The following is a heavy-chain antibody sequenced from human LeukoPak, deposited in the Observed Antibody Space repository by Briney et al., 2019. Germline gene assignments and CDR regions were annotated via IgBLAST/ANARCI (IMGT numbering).Heavy chain of an antibody. CDR3: ARGVVGGDRYYDSSGYNPSNWFDP. CDR2: IRAYNGNT. CDR1: VYTFTSYG. V-gene: IGHV1-18*01. D-gene: IGHD3-22*01. J-gene: IGHJ5*02. Sequence: GASVKVSCKASVYTFTSYGISWVRQAPGQGLEWMGWIRAYNGNTNYAQKLQGRVTLPTDTSTSTPYMERRSLRSDDTAVYYCARGVVGGDRYYDSSGYNPSNWFDPWGQGTLVTVSS.